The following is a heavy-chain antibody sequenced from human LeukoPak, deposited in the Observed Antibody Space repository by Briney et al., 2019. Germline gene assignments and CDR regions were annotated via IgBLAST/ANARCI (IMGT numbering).Heavy chain of an antibody. D-gene: IGHD6-13*01. CDR1: GFTFSNYA. CDR2: IGTAGDT. J-gene: IGHJ6*02. V-gene: IGHV3-13*01. Sequence: GGSLRLSCVASGFTFSNYAMHWVRQATGKGLEWVSAIGTAGDTYYPGSVKGRFTISRENAKNSLYLQMNSLRAEDTAVYYRARVQSGSSWYGPIYYYYGMDVWGQGTTVTVSS. CDR3: ARVQSGSSWYGPIYYYYGMDV.